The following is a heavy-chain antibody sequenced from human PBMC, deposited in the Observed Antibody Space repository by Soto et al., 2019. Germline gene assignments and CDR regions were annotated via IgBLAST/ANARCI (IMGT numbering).Heavy chain of an antibody. CDR2: ISGNGGNT. D-gene: IGHD6-6*01. V-gene: IGHV3-23*01. J-gene: IGHJ4*02. CDR3: AKLVSSSSGH. Sequence: GGSLRLSCAASGFTFCSYAMTWVRQAPGKGLEWVSAISGNGGNTYYADSVKGRFTISRDNSQNTLYLQMNSLRAEDTAVYFCAKLVSSSSGHWGQGTLVTVSS. CDR1: GFTFCSYA.